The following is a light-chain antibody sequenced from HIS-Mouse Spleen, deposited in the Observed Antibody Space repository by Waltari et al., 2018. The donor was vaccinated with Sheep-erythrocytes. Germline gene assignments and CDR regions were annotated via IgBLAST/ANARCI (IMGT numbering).Light chain of an antibody. CDR2: DVS. J-gene: IGLJ1*01. CDR1: SSDVGGYNY. Sequence: QSALTQPRSVSGSPGQSVTISCTGTSSDVGGYNYVSWYQQYPGKAPKLMIYDVSKRPAGGPDGFSGSKSGNTASLTISGLQAEDEADYYCCSYAGSYNHVFATGTKVTVL. CDR3: CSYAGSYNHV. V-gene: IGLV2-11*01.